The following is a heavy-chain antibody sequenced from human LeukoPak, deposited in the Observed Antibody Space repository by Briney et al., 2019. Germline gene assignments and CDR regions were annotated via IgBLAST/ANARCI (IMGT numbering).Heavy chain of an antibody. J-gene: IGHJ4*02. D-gene: IGHD1-26*01. CDR1: GGSISSSSYY. V-gene: IGHV4-39*01. CDR3: ARIQGPGSYFDY. CDR2: IYYSGST. Sequence: SETLSLTCTVSGGSISSSSYYWGWIRQPPGKGLEWIGSIYYSGSTYYNPSLKSRVTISVDTSKNQFSLKLSSVTAADTAVYYRARIQGPGSYFDYWGQGTLVTVSS.